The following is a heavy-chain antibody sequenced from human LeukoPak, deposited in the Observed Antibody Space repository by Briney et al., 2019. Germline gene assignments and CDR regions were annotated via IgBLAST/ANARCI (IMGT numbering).Heavy chain of an antibody. D-gene: IGHD4-23*01. CDR3: AKDGSYAGNSPDYFDY. CDR2: IRYDGSNK. V-gene: IGHV3-30*02. CDR1: GFIFSNYG. J-gene: IGHJ4*02. Sequence: PGGSLRLSCAASGFIFSNYGMHWVRQAPGKGLEWVAFIRYDGSNKYYADSVKGRFTISRDNSKNTLYLQMNSLRAEDTAVYYCAKDGSYAGNSPDYFDYWGQGTLVTVSS.